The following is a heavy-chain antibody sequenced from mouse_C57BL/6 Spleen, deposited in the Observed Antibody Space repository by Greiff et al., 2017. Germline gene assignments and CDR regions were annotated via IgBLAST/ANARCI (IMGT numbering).Heavy chain of an antibody. V-gene: IGHV1-39*01. J-gene: IGHJ4*01. CDR1: GYSFTDYT. Sequence: VQLQQSGPELVKPGASVKISCKASGYSFTDYTMNWVKQSNGKSLEWIGEINPNYGSTNYNQKFKGKATLTVDKSSSTAYMQLNSLPSEDSAVYYGVRSGTAQATLYYYAMDYWGQGTSVTVSS. CDR2: INPNYGST. CDR3: VRSGTAQATLYYYAMDY. D-gene: IGHD3-2*02.